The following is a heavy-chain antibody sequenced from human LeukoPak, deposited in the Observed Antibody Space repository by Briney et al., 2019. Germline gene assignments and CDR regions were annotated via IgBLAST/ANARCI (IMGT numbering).Heavy chain of an antibody. J-gene: IGHJ4*02. CDR2: IYYSGST. Sequence: SETLSLTCTVSGGSISSYYWSWIRQPPGKGLEWIGYIYYSGSTNYNPSLKSRVTISVDTSKNQFSLKLSSVTAADTAVYYCAGRSHYYDSSGYPILGYFDYWGQGTLVTVSS. V-gene: IGHV4-59*12. D-gene: IGHD3-22*01. CDR1: GGSISSYY. CDR3: AGRSHYYDSSGYPILGYFDY.